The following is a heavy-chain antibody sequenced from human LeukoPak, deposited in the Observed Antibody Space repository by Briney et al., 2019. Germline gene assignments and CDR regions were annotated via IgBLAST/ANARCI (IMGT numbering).Heavy chain of an antibody. CDR3: ASGAYCGGDCPSRPFDY. CDR1: GGSISSGGYS. Sequence: SETLSLTCAVSGGSISSGGYSWSWIRQPPGKGLEWIGYIYHSGSTYYNPSLKSRVTISVDRSKNQFSLKLSSVTAADTAVYYCASGAYCGGDCPSRPFDYWGQGTLVTVSS. CDR2: IYHSGST. J-gene: IGHJ4*02. V-gene: IGHV4-30-2*02. D-gene: IGHD2-21*01.